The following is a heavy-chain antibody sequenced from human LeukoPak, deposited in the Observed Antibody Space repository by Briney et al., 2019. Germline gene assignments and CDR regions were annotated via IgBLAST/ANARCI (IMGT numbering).Heavy chain of an antibody. CDR2: IKQDGSEK. CDR1: GFTFSSYW. V-gene: IGHV3-7*03. CDR3: AKDQFLDY. J-gene: IGHJ4*02. Sequence: GGSLRLSCAASGFTFSSYWMSWVRQAPGKGLEWVANIKQDGSEKYDVDSVKGRFTISRDNAKNSLDLQMDSLRAEDTAVYYCAKDQFLDYWGQGTLVTVSS.